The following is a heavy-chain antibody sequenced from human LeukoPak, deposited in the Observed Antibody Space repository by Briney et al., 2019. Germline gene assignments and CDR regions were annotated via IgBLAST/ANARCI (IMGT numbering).Heavy chain of an antibody. CDR3: ARGGYCSGGSCYGGRVDY. CDR1: GGSVSSGSYY. V-gene: IGHV4-61*01. J-gene: IGHJ4*02. CDR2: IYYSGST. D-gene: IGHD2-15*01. Sequence: SETLSLTCTVSGGSVSSGSYYWSWIRQPPGKGLEWIGYIYYSGSTNYNPSLKSRVTISVDTSKNQFSLKLNSVTAADTAVYYCARGGYCSGGSCYGGRVDYWGQGTLVTVSS.